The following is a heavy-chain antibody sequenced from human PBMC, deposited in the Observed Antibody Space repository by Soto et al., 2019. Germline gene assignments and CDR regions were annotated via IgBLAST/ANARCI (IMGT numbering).Heavy chain of an antibody. D-gene: IGHD2-8*02. Sequence: SETLSLTCTVSGGSVSGGNYYWAWIRQAPGKGLQWIGSVYYSGGTNQNPSLKSRVTMSADVSKNQFSLRLTSVTAADTALYYCARGMTPPGAPAWYYFDSWGQGTLVTVSS. J-gene: IGHJ4*02. CDR3: ARGMTPPGAPAWYYFDS. CDR1: GGSVSGGNYY. CDR2: VYYSGGT. V-gene: IGHV4-39*07.